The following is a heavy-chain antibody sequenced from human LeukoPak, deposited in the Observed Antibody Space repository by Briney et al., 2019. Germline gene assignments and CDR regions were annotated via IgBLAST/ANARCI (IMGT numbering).Heavy chain of an antibody. CDR1: GFTFSSYW. V-gene: IGHV3-7*01. CDR2: INQDGSVK. CDR3: ARDVHGGAFDY. Sequence: GGSLRLSCAASGFTFSSYWMNWVRQAPGKGLEWVANINQDGSVKYYVDTVKGRFTFSRDNAMNSLFLQMNSLRAEDTAVYYCARDVHGGAFDYWGQGTLVTVSS. J-gene: IGHJ4*02. D-gene: IGHD4-23*01.